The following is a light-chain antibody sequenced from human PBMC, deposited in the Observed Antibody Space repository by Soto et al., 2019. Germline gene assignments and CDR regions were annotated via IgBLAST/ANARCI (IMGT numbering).Light chain of an antibody. CDR2: EDN. CDR1: SGSIASNY. CDR3: QSYDSSNHRV. V-gene: IGLV6-57*03. J-gene: IGLJ3*02. Sequence: NFMLTQPHSVSESPGKTVTISCTRSSGSIASNYVQWYQQRPGSAPTTVIYEDNQRPSGVPDRFSGPIDSSSNSASLTISGLKTEDEADYYCQSYDSSNHRVFGGGTKLTVL.